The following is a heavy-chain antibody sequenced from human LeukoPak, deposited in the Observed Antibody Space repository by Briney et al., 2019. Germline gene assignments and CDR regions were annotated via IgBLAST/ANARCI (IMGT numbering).Heavy chain of an antibody. CDR2: ISSSSSTI. Sequence: AGRSLRLSCAASGFTFSRYAMHRVRQAPGKGLEWVSYISSSSSTIYYADSVKGRFTISRDNAKNSLYLQMNSLRAEDTAVYYCARGEVLKGGAFDIWGQGTMVTVSS. CDR3: ARGEVLKGGAFDI. J-gene: IGHJ3*02. V-gene: IGHV3-48*04. D-gene: IGHD1-1*01. CDR1: GFTFSRYA.